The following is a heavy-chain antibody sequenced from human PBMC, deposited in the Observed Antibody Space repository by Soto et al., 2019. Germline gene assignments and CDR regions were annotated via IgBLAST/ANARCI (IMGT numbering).Heavy chain of an antibody. CDR2: IYYSGST. D-gene: IGHD4-17*01. CDR3: ARTLHGALDY. V-gene: IGHV4-31*03. J-gene: IGHJ4*02. Sequence: SETLSLTCTVSGGSISSGGYYWSWIRQHPGKGLEWIGYIYYSGSTYYNPSLKSRVTISVDTSKNQFSLKLSSVTAADTAVYYCARTLHGALDYWGQGTLVTVSS. CDR1: GGSISSGGYY.